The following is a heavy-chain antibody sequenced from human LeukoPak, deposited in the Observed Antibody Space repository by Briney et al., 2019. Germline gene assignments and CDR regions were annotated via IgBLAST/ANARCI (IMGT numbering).Heavy chain of an antibody. CDR3: ARDMVRGITAHYFDL. D-gene: IGHD3-10*01. V-gene: IGHV4-4*07. J-gene: IGHJ4*02. Sequence: SETLSLTCTVSGDSISNYYWSWIRQSAGKGLEWIGRISNMGSTNYNPSLKSRLTMSVDTSKKQFSLKLRSVTAADTAMYYCARDMVRGITAHYFDLWGQGTLVTVSS. CDR2: ISNMGST. CDR1: GDSISNYY.